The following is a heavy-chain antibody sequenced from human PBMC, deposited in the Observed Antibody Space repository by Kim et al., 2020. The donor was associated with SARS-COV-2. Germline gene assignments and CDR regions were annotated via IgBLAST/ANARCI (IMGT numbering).Heavy chain of an antibody. CDR3: ARDLSSGWPHYYYYGMDV. D-gene: IGHD6-19*01. J-gene: IGHJ6*02. Sequence: KGRFTISRDNAKNSLYLQMNSLRAEDTAVYYCARDLSSGWPHYYYYGMDVWGQGTTVTVSS. V-gene: IGHV3-11*06.